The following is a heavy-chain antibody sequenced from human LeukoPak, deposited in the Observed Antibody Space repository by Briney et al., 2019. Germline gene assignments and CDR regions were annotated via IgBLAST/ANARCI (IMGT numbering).Heavy chain of an antibody. V-gene: IGHV1-2*02. CDR3: ERDSYGGNWSLGY. J-gene: IGHJ4*02. CDR2: GNPNSGGT. CDR1: GCTFTDYH. D-gene: IGHD4-23*01. Sequence: ASVKVSRKASGCTFTDYHIHGLRQAPGQELDWMGWGNPNSGGTNYAQMFQGRVTMNRDTSINTAYMEMSGLRSDDTAVYYCERDSYGGNWSLGYWGEGTLVTVSS.